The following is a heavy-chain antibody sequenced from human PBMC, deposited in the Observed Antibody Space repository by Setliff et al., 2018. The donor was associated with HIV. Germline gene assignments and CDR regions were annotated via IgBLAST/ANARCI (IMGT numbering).Heavy chain of an antibody. CDR3: ARGGTSSNWFDP. D-gene: IGHD1-26*01. CDR2: IYYSGST. CDR1: GGSISSNNYY. J-gene: IGHJ5*02. Sequence: SETLSLTCTVSGGSISSNNYYWGWIRQPPGKGLEWIGSIYYSGSTHYNPSLKSRVTISVDTSNNQFSLKLSSVTAADTAVYYCARGGTSSNWFDPWGQGTLVTVSS. V-gene: IGHV4-39*01.